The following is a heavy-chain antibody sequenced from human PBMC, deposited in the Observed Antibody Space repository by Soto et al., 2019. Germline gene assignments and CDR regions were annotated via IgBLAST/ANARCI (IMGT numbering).Heavy chain of an antibody. V-gene: IGHV3-23*01. D-gene: IGHD6-19*01. J-gene: IGHJ4*02. CDR1: GFNFNKYA. Sequence: EVQLLESGGGLVRPGESLRLSCAASGFNFNKYAMSWVRQAPGEGLEWVSGISCCGGTASYADSVKGCFTIARDDGTNTLYMDMKSLRVEDPAEYHCAKAGGQKWLLTHLANWDRGTLVSVS. CDR2: ISCCGGTA. CDR3: AKAGGQKWLLTHLAN.